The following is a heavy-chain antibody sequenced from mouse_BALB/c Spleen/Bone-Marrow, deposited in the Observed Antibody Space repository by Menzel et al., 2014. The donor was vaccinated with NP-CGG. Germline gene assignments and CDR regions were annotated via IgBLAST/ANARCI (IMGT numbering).Heavy chain of an antibody. CDR3: AREDIITAYFDY. Sequence: VQRVESAAELARPGASVKMSCKASGYTFTSYTMQWVKQRPGQGLEWIGYIDPSNTYTDYNQKFRDKTTLTADKSSSTAYMQLTSLTSEDSAVYYCAREDIITAYFDYWGQGTTLTVSS. J-gene: IGHJ2*01. V-gene: IGHV1-4*02. CDR1: GYTFTSYT. CDR2: IDPSNTYT. D-gene: IGHD1-1*01.